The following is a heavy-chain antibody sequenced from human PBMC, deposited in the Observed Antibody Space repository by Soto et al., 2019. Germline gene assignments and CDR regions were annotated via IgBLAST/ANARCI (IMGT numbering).Heavy chain of an antibody. CDR2: ISSSSSYI. CDR1: KFTISSYS. CDR3: ARDMTTPQGCDY. V-gene: IGHV3-21*01. Sequence: RGSMRRSCAASKFTISSYSMNWVRDAPGKGLEWVSSISSSSSYIYYADSVKGRFTSSRDNAKNSVYLQMNRLRDEDTAVYYCARDMTTPQGCDYWGQGILVTSP. D-gene: IGHD4-4*01. J-gene: IGHJ4*02.